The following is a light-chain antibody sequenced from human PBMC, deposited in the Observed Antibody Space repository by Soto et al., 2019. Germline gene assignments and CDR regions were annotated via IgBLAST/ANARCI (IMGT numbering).Light chain of an antibody. V-gene: IGLV1-47*01. CDR3: AAWDDSLIASYV. J-gene: IGLJ1*01. CDR2: RNN. CDR1: SSNIGNNY. Sequence: QSVLTQPPSASGTPGQRVTISCSGSSSNIGNNYVFWYQKFPGTAPKLLIYRNNQRPSGVPDRFSGSKSGTSASLAISGLRSEDEADYYCAAWDDSLIASYVFGTGTKSPS.